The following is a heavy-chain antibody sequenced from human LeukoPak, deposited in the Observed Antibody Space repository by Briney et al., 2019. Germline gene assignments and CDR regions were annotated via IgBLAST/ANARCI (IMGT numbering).Heavy chain of an antibody. J-gene: IGHJ4*02. D-gene: IGHD6-19*01. Sequence: GGSLRLSCAVSGLTFSTYSMTWVRQGPGKGLEWVSSIYNSGAKIFYADSVKGRFTISRDNSKNMLYLQMNSPRVEDTAVYYCAKDVAPDSGWDLDYWGQGTLVTVSS. CDR1: GLTFSTYS. V-gene: IGHV3-23*01. CDR2: IYNSGAKI. CDR3: AKDVAPDSGWDLDY.